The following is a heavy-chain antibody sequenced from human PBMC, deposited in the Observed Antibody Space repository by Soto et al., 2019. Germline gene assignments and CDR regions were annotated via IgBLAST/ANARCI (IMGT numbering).Heavy chain of an antibody. CDR2: ISAYNGNT. CDR1: GYTFTSYG. Sequence: ASVKVSCKASGYTFTSYGISWVRQAPGQGLEWMGWISAYNGNTNYAQKLQGRVTMTTDTSTSTAYMELRSLRSDDTAVYYCAREKRIVWNYYYGMDVWGQGTTVTVSS. V-gene: IGHV1-18*01. D-gene: IGHD3-16*01. CDR3: AREKRIVWNYYYGMDV. J-gene: IGHJ6*02.